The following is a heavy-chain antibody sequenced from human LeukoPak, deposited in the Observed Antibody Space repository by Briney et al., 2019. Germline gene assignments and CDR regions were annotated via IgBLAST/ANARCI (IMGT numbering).Heavy chain of an antibody. CDR3: AKDWTGTKPFDL. V-gene: IGHV3-23*01. J-gene: IGHJ2*01. CDR1: GFTFSSYA. D-gene: IGHD3/OR15-3a*01. Sequence: GGSLRLSCAAPGFTFSSYAMSWVPQAPGKGLEWGSGISGSGGKTYYADSVKGRFTISRDNFKNTLYLQMNSLRAEDTAVYYCAKDWTGTKPFDLWGRGTLVTVSS. CDR2: ISGSGGKT.